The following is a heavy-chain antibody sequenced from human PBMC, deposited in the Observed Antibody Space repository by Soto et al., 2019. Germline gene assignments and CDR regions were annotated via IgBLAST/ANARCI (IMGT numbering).Heavy chain of an antibody. CDR2: ISSSSSYT. V-gene: IGHV3-11*05. CDR1: GFTFSDYY. D-gene: IGHD3-10*01. Sequence: GGSLRLSCAASGFTFSDYYMSWIRQAPGRGLEWVSYISSSSSYTNYADSVKGRFTISRDNSKNSLYLRISSLRAEDTAVYYCARGGLGGYSSPDVDYWGQGTLVTVSS. CDR3: ARGGLGGYSSPDVDY. J-gene: IGHJ4*02.